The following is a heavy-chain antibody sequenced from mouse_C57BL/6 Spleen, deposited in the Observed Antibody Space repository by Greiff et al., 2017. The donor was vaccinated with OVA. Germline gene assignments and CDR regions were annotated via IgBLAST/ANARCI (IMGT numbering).Heavy chain of an antibody. CDR2: IWSGGST. V-gene: IGHV2-2*01. D-gene: IGHD1-1*01. Sequence: QVQPKESGPGLVQPSQSLSITCTVSGFSLTSYGVHWVRQSPGKGLEWLGVIWSGGSTDYNAAFISRLSISKDNSKSQVFFKMNSLQADDTAIYYCARKGDYYGSSYPSMDYWGQGTSVTVSS. CDR1: GFSLTSYG. CDR3: ARKGDYYGSSYPSMDY. J-gene: IGHJ4*01.